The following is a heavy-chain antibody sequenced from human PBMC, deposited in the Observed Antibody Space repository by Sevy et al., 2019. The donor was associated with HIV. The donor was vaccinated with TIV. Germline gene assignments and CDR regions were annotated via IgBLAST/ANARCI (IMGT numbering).Heavy chain of an antibody. D-gene: IGHD6-19*01. CDR1: GFTFTNYG. Sequence: GGSLRLSCAASGFTFTNYGMHWVRQAPGKGLEWDSGISNSGANTYYADSVRGRFTVSRDNSKNTVYLQLNSLRAEDTAIYYCAKEWTLLSDWYGEFDYWGQGTLVTLSS. CDR2: ISNSGANT. V-gene: IGHV3-23*01. CDR3: AKEWTLLSDWYGEFDY. J-gene: IGHJ4*02.